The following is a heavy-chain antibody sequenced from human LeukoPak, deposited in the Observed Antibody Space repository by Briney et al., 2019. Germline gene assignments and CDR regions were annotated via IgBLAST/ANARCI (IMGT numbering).Heavy chain of an antibody. Sequence: SETLSLTCAVSGGSISSGGYSWSWIRQPPGKGLEWIGEINHSGSTNYNPSLKSRVTISVDTSKNQFSLKLSSVTAADTAVYYCARGGSSDYSSGWFVDYWGQGTLVTVSS. V-gene: IGHV4-34*01. D-gene: IGHD6-19*01. J-gene: IGHJ4*02. CDR2: INHSGST. CDR1: GGSISSGGYS. CDR3: ARGGSSDYSSGWFVDY.